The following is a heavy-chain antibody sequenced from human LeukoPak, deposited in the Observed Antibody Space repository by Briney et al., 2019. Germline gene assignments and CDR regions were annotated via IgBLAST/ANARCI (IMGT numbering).Heavy chain of an antibody. V-gene: IGHV1-18*04. CDR2: ISAYNGNT. Sequence: ASVKVSCTASGYTFTGYYMHWVRQAPGQGLEWMGRISAYNGNTNYAQKLQGRVTMTTDTSTSTAYMELRSLRSDDTAVYYCARGWSYYDSSGYFDYWGQGTLVTVSS. D-gene: IGHD3-22*01. CDR3: ARGWSYYDSSGYFDY. J-gene: IGHJ4*02. CDR1: GYTFTGYY.